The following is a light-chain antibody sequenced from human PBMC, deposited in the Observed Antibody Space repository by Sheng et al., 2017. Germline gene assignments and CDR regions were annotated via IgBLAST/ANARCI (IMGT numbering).Light chain of an antibody. J-gene: IGKJ4*01. CDR2: GAS. CDR3: QQYGGSPRVT. Sequence: EIVLTQSPGTLSLSPGERATLSCRASQSVSSSYLAWYQQKPGQAPRLLIYGASSXATGIPDRFSGSGSGTDFXXTISRLEPEDFAVYYCQQYGGSPRVTFGGGTKVEIK. V-gene: IGKV3-20*01. CDR1: QSVSSSY.